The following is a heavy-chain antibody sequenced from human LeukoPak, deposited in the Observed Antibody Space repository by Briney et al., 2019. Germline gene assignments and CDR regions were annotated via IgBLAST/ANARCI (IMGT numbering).Heavy chain of an antibody. D-gene: IGHD1-26*01. CDR1: GFTFSDYY. J-gene: IGHJ4*02. V-gene: IGHV3-11*04. CDR3: ARARGSYSFDC. Sequence: GGSLRLSCAASGFTFSDYYMSWIRQAPGKGLEWVSYISNSGSNIYYADSVKGRFTISRDNAKNSLYLQMNSLRAEDAAVYYCARARGSYSFDCWGQGTLVTVSS. CDR2: ISNSGSNI.